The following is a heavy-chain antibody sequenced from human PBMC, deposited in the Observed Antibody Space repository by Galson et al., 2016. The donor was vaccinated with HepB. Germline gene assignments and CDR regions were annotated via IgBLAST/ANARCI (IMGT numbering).Heavy chain of an antibody. D-gene: IGHD3-22*01. J-gene: IGHJ5*01. CDR2: IDPSDSYT. CDR3: AGPDYYDGSGYYDS. CDR1: GYTFTSYW. Sequence: QSGAEVKKPGESLRISCKGSGYTFTSYWISWVRQMPGKGLEWMGRIDPSDSYTNYSPSFQGHVTTSADKSISTVYLQWSSLKASDTAVYYCAGPDYYDGSGYYDSWGQGTLATVSS. V-gene: IGHV5-10-1*01.